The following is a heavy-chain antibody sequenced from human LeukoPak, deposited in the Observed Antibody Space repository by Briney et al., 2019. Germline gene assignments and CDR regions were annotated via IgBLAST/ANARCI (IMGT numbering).Heavy chain of an antibody. CDR2: ISGSGGGT. D-gene: IGHD3-22*01. J-gene: IGHJ4*02. CDR1: GFTFSSFT. CDR3: AKYRGLRYYDD. V-gene: IGHV3-23*01. Sequence: GGSLRLSCAASGFTFSSFTMNWAHQVPGKGLEWVSAISGSGGGTYYADYVKGRFTISRDNSKNTLYLQVNSLRAEDTAVYYCAKYRGLRYYDDWGQGTLVTVSS.